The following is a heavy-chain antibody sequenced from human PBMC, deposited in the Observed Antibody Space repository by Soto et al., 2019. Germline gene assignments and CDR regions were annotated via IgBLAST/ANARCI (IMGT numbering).Heavy chain of an antibody. D-gene: IGHD6-6*01. CDR3: AKGIAARPRRGFDY. Sequence: GGSLRLSCAASGFTVSSYAMSWVRQAPGKGLEWVSAISGSGGSTYYADSVKGRFTISRDNSKNTLYLQMNSLRAEDTAVYYCAKGIAARPRRGFDYWGQGTLVTVSS. CDR1: GFTVSSYA. V-gene: IGHV3-23*01. CDR2: ISGSGGST. J-gene: IGHJ4*02.